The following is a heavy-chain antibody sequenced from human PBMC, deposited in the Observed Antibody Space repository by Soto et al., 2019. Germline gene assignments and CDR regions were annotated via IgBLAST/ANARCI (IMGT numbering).Heavy chain of an antibody. V-gene: IGHV2-5*02. CDR2: VFWDGGE. CDR3: TQVYGSGSWGWYFHS. CDR1: GFSLTTTGVG. D-gene: IGHD1-26*01. Sequence: QITLRESGPSLVKPTETLTLTCTFSGFSLTTTGVGVGWIRQPPGKALEWLAVVFWDGGERYSPSLKSRVTIPKDTSKDQVVLTITNMDPADTATYYCTQVYGSGSWGWYFHSWGQGTLVTVSS. J-gene: IGHJ4*02.